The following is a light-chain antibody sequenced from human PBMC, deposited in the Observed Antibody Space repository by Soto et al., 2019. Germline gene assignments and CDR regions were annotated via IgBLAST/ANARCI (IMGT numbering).Light chain of an antibody. CDR2: GAS. Sequence: EIVMTQSPATLSVSPGERATLSCRASQSVNSNLAWYQQKPGQAPRLLIYGASTRDTGIPARFSGSGFGTEFTLTISSLQSEDFVTYYCQHYNYWGTFGQGTKLEIK. J-gene: IGKJ2*01. CDR1: QSVNSN. V-gene: IGKV3-15*01. CDR3: QHYNYWGT.